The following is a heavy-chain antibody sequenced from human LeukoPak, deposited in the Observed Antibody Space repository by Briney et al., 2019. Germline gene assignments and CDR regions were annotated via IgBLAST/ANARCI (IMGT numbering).Heavy chain of an antibody. D-gene: IGHD3-22*01. CDR1: GFSLRNPGVG. CDR2: IYWNDDK. J-gene: IGHJ4*02. CDR3: AHRTPTYYYDSSGYYFRY. Sequence: SGPTLVNPPQTLTLTCTFSGFSLRNPGVGVGWIRQPPGKAPEWLSLIYWNDDKDYRPSLKSRLTITKDSFKNQVVLTMTNMDPVDTATYYCAHRTPTYYYDSSGYYFRYWGQGTLVTVSS. V-gene: IGHV2-5*01.